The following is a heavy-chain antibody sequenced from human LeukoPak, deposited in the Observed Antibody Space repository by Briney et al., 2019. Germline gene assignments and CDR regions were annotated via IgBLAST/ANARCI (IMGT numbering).Heavy chain of an antibody. CDR3: TRYNNDHFDY. V-gene: IGHV3-7*01. D-gene: IGHD1-14*01. Sequence: GGSLRLSCAASGFTFSTSWMDWVRQAPGKGLEWVANIKEDGSVKNYVDSVKGRFTISRDNTKNSLYLHMTSLRAEDTAVYYCTRYNNDHFDYWGQGTLVTVSS. CDR2: IKEDGSVK. J-gene: IGHJ4*02. CDR1: GFTFSTSW.